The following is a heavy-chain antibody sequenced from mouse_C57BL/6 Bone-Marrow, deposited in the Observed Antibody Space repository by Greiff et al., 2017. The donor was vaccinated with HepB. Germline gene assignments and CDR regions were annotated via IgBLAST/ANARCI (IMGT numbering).Heavy chain of an antibody. Sequence: EVQLQQSGAELVRPGASVKLSCTASGFNIKDDYMHWVKQRPDQGLEWIGWIDPENGDTEYASKFQGKATITADTSSNTAYLQLSSLTSEDTAVYYCTKDSNYSYYYAMDYWGQGTSVTVSS. CDR1: GFNIKDDY. CDR3: TKDSNYSYYYAMDY. V-gene: IGHV14-4*01. J-gene: IGHJ4*01. D-gene: IGHD2-5*01. CDR2: IDPENGDT.